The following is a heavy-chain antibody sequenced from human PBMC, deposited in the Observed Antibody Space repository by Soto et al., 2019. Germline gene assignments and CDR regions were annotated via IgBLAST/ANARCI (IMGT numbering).Heavy chain of an antibody. Sequence: HPGGSLRLSCAASGFTFSSYAMSWVRQAPGKGLEWVSAISGSGGSTYYADSVKGRFTISRDNSKNTLYLQMNSLRAEDTAVYYCAKPRSYVFWFDPWGQGTLVTVSS. V-gene: IGHV3-23*01. CDR2: ISGSGGST. CDR1: GFTFSSYA. CDR3: AKPRSYVFWFDP. D-gene: IGHD3-16*01. J-gene: IGHJ5*02.